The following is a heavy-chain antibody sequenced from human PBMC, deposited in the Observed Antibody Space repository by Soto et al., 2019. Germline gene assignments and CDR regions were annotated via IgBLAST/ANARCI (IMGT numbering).Heavy chain of an antibody. CDR1: GFTFSSYA. CDR2: ISGSGGST. V-gene: IGHV3-23*01. J-gene: IGHJ6*03. Sequence: GGSLRLSCAASGFTFSSYAMSWVRQAPGKGLEWVSAISGSGGSTYYADSVKGRFTISRDNSKNTLYLQMNSLRAEDTAVYYCAKDSLDIVVVPAAPPDYYYYMDVWGKGTSVTVSS. CDR3: AKDSLDIVVVPAAPPDYYYYMDV. D-gene: IGHD2-2*03.